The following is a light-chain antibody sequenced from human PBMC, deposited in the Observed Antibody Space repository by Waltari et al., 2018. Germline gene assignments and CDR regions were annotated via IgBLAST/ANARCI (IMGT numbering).Light chain of an antibody. CDR1: HGISTF. Sequence: DIQLTQSPSFLSASVGDRVTITCRASHGISTFLAWYQQKPGRAPNLLIYAASTLESGVPSRFSGSRSGTEFTLTISNLQPEDFATYYCQRLDDYPLTFGGGSKVDI. CDR2: AAS. V-gene: IGKV1-9*01. CDR3: QRLDDYPLT. J-gene: IGKJ4*01.